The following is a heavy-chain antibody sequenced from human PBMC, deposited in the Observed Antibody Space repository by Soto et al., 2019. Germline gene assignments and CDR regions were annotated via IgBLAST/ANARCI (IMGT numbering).Heavy chain of an antibody. CDR1: GGTFSSYT. CDR2: IIPILGIA. Sequence: QVQLVQSGAEVKKPGSSVKVSCKASGGTFSSYTISWVRQAPGQGLEWMGRIIPILGIANYAQKFQGRVTITADKSTSTAYMELSSLRSEDTAVYYCARDIRGGSSYGSTFGYWGQGTLVTVSS. J-gene: IGHJ4*02. D-gene: IGHD1-26*01. CDR3: ARDIRGGSSYGSTFGY. V-gene: IGHV1-69*08.